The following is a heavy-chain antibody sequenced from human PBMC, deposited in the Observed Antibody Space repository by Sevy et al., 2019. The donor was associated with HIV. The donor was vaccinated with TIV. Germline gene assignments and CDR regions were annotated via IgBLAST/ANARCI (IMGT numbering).Heavy chain of an antibody. Sequence: GGSLRLSCATSGFTFNDYYMDWVRQAPGKGLEWVGRIRNKPNIYTTEYAASVKGRFNISRDDSKNSLYLQMNSLKTEDTAVYYCARVTAVADLDFDYWGQGTLVTVSS. V-gene: IGHV3-72*01. D-gene: IGHD6-19*01. J-gene: IGHJ4*02. CDR2: IRNKPNIYTT. CDR3: ARVTAVADLDFDY. CDR1: GFTFNDYY.